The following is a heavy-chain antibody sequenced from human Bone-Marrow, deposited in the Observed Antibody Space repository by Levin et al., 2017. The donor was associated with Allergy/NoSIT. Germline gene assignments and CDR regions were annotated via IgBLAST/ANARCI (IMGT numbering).Heavy chain of an antibody. Sequence: SETLSLTCTVSGDSINSYYWSWIRQPPGKGLEWIGYMYYTGSTTYNPSLKSRVPMSVDTSKNQLSLKLSSVTTADTAVYYCASSTPDHGWIYFDSWGQGSLVTVSS. D-gene: IGHD5-12*01. CDR3: ASSTPDHGWIYFDS. V-gene: IGHV4-59*01. CDR2: MYYTGST. CDR1: GDSINSYY. J-gene: IGHJ4*02.